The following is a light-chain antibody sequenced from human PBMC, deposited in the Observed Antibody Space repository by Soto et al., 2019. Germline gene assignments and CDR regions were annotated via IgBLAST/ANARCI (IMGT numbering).Light chain of an antibody. CDR2: AAS. V-gene: IGKV1-6*01. CDR3: LQDYNYPLT. CDR1: QGIRND. J-gene: IGKJ4*01. Sequence: AIQMTHSPSSLSASVGYRVTITCRASQGIRNDLGWYQQKPGKAPKLLIYAASSLQSGVPSRFSGSGSGTLFTLTISSLQPEDFATYYCLQDYNYPLTFGGGTKVDI.